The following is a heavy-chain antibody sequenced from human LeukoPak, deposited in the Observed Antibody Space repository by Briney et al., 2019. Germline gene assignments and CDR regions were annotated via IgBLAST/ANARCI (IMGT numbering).Heavy chain of an antibody. V-gene: IGHV3-23*01. CDR3: AKGSSGYFADL. Sequence: PGGSLRLSCVASGFNLNSRWMDWVRQAPGKGLEWVSAISNDGGGTQYADFVEGRFTISRDNSKNTLFLQMSSLRAEDTALYYCAKGSSGYFADLWGQGTLVTVSS. J-gene: IGHJ5*02. CDR1: GFNLNSRW. D-gene: IGHD3-22*01. CDR2: ISNDGGGT.